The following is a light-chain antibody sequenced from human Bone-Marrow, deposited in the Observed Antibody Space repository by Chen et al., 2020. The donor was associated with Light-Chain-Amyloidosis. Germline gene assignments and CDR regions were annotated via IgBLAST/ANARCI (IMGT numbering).Light chain of an antibody. CDR3: QVWDRSSDRPV. Sequence: SYVLTQPSSVSEAPGQTATIACGGNNIGSTSVHWYQQTPVQSPLRVVYDDSDRPSGIPERLSGSNSGNTATLTISRVEAGDEADYYCQVWDRSSDRPVFGGGTKLTVL. CDR2: DDS. CDR1: NIGSTS. V-gene: IGLV3-21*02. J-gene: IGLJ3*02.